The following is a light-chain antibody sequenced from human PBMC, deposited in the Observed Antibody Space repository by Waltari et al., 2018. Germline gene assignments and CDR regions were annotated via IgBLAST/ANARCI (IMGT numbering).Light chain of an antibody. Sequence: DIQMTQSPSSLAASVGDRVAITCRARQIISSYLNWSQQKPGKAPKLLIYAASSLQRVVPSRFSGIGSGTDFALTISSLQPEAFAPYYCQQRYSPYTFGQGTTLEI. J-gene: IGKJ2*01. V-gene: IGKV1-39*01. CDR1: QIISSY. CDR2: AAS. CDR3: QQRYSPYT.